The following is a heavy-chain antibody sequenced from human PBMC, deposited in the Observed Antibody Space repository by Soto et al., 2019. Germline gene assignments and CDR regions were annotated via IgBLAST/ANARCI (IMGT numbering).Heavy chain of an antibody. Sequence: ASVKVSCKVSGYTLTELSMHWVRQAPGKGLEWMGGFDPEDGETIYAQKFQGRVTMTTDTSTDTAYMELSSLRSEDTAVYYCARDSPPVDYWGQGTLVTVSS. J-gene: IGHJ4*02. CDR1: GYTLTELS. CDR2: FDPEDGET. CDR3: ARDSPPVDY. V-gene: IGHV1-24*01.